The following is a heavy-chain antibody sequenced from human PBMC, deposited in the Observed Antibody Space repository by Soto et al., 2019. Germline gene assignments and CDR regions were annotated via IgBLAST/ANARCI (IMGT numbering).Heavy chain of an antibody. Sequence: SETLSLTCTFSGCSLSSYDWSWIRQPPGKGLEWIGYIYYAGSTTYNPSLKSRVTISLDTSKNQFSLKLTSVAAADTAIYFCARLQAAVPHYWGQGILVTVSS. CDR1: GCSLSSYD. V-gene: IGHV4-59*08. CDR2: IYYAGST. CDR3: ARLQAAVPHY. D-gene: IGHD6-13*01. J-gene: IGHJ4*02.